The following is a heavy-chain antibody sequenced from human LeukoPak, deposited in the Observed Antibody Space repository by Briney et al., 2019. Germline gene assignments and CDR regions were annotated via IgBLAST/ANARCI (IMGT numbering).Heavy chain of an antibody. D-gene: IGHD3-3*01. CDR1: GGSFSGYY. CDR2: INHSGST. CDR3: ARGRITIFGVVIAPIVY. V-gene: IGHV4-34*01. Sequence: SETLSLTCAVYGGSFSGYYWSWIRQPPGKGLEWIGEINHSGSTNYNPSLKSRVTISVDTSKNQLSLKLSSVTAADTAVYYCARGRITIFGVVIAPIVYWGQETLVTVSS. J-gene: IGHJ4*02.